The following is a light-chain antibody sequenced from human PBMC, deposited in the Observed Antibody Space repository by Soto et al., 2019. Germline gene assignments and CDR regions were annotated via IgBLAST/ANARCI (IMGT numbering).Light chain of an antibody. CDR2: AAY. J-gene: IGKJ4*02. Sequence: ALRMPPSPSSLSSSTVDRFPITFRASQGISSYLAWYQQKPGKATKLLIYAAYNLQSGVPSRFSGSGSGTQFTLKIASLQTEDFATYYCQQVKTYPRTFGGGT. V-gene: IGKV1-8*01. CDR3: QQVKTYPRT. CDR1: QGISSY.